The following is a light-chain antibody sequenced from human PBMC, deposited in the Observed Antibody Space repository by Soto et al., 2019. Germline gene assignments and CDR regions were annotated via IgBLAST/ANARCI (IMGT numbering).Light chain of an antibody. CDR1: QNIGNN. CDR3: QQSHSSPPNT. V-gene: IGKV1-39*01. Sequence: DIQMTQSPSSLSASVGDRVTITCRASQNIGNNLNWYQQKPGRAPKLLIYAASRVHSGVPSRFGASGSGTDFTVTISSLQLEDLATYYCQQSHSSPPNTFGQGTTVEMK. CDR2: AAS. J-gene: IGKJ2*01.